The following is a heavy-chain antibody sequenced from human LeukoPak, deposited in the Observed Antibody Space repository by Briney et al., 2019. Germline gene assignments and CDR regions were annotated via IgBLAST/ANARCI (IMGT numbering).Heavy chain of an antibody. CDR1: GGSISGYY. J-gene: IGHJ3*02. D-gene: IGHD3-3*01. CDR2: IYYSGST. Sequence: SETLSLTCTVSGGSISGYYWSWIRQPPGKGLEWIGYIYYSGSTNYNPSLKSRVTISVDTSKNQFSLKLSSVTAADTAVYYCAREKFLEWLPPGAFDIWGQGTMVTVSS. CDR3: AREKFLEWLPPGAFDI. V-gene: IGHV4-59*12.